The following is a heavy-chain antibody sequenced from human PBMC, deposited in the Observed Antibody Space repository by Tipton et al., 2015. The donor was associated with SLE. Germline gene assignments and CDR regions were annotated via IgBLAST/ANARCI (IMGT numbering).Heavy chain of an antibody. Sequence: SLRLSCAASGFTFSSYSMNWVRQAPGKGLEWVSYISSSSSTIYYADSVKGRFTISRDNAKNSLYLQMNSLRVEDTAVYYCATSSPLPDYWGQGTLVTVSS. V-gene: IGHV3-48*01. CDR1: GFTFSSYS. CDR3: ATSSPLPDY. J-gene: IGHJ4*02. D-gene: IGHD2-2*01. CDR2: ISSSSSTI.